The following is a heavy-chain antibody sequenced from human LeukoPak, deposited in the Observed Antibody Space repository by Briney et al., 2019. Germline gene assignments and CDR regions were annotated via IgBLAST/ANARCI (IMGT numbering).Heavy chain of an antibody. CDR3: ARGGDGYNY. D-gene: IGHD5-24*01. Sequence: GASVKVSCKTSGYTLTGYYMHWVRQAPGQGLEWMGWINPNSGGTKYAQKFQGRVTMTRDTSISTAYMELSRLRFDDTAVYYCARGGDGYNYWGQGTLVTVSS. CDR2: INPNSGGT. CDR1: GYTLTGYY. V-gene: IGHV1-2*02. J-gene: IGHJ4*02.